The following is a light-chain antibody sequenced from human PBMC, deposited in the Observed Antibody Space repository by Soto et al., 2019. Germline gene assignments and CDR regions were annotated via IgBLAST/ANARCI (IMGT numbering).Light chain of an antibody. CDR3: AAWDDSLNGLVV. J-gene: IGLJ2*01. Sequence: QSVLTQPPSASATPGQRVVLSCSGSNSNIGGHTVNWYRQVPGTAPKLLIYGNHKRPSGVSDRFSASKSGTSASLAISGLQSEDEADDYCAAWDDSLNGLVVFGGGTKLTVL. V-gene: IGLV1-44*01. CDR1: NSNIGGHT. CDR2: GNH.